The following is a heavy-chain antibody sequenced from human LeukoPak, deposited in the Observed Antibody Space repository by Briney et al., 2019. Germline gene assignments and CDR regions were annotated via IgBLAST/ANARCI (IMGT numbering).Heavy chain of an antibody. CDR2: INHSGST. V-gene: IGHV4-34*01. Sequence: PSETLSLTCAVYGGSFSGYYWSWIRQPPGKGLEWIGEINHSGSTNYNPSLKSRVTISVDTSKNQFSLKLSSVTAADTAVYYCARGGDYDSSGYYLDYWGQGTLVTVSS. J-gene: IGHJ4*02. CDR1: GGSFSGYY. CDR3: ARGGDYDSSGYYLDY. D-gene: IGHD3-22*01.